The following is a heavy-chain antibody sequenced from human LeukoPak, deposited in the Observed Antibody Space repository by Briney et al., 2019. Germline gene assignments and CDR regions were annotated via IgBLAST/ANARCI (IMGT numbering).Heavy chain of an antibody. CDR3: ARAFTTMNWFDP. J-gene: IGHJ5*02. CDR2: IYHSGST. V-gene: IGHV4-30-2*01. Sequence: PSQTLSLTCAVSGGSISSGGYSWSWIRQPPGKGLEWIGYIYHSGSTYYNPSLKSRVTISVDRSKNQFSLKLSSVTAADTAVYYCARAFTTMNWFDPWGQGTLVTVSX. D-gene: IGHD3-10*01. CDR1: GGSISSGGYS.